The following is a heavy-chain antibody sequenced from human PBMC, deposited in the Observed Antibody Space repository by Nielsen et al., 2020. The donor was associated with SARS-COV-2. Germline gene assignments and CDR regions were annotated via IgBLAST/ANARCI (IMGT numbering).Heavy chain of an antibody. CDR1: GFAFDDYT. V-gene: IGHV3-43*01. CDR3: AKDVLSGYSYGDYFDY. D-gene: IGHD5-18*01. CDR2: INWDGDST. Sequence: GESLKISCEASGFAFDDYTMHWVRQAPGKGLEWVSRINWDGDSTYYADSIKGRFTISRDNSKNSLYLQMNSLRTEDTALYFCAKDVLSGYSYGDYFDYWGRGTLVTVAS. J-gene: IGHJ4*02.